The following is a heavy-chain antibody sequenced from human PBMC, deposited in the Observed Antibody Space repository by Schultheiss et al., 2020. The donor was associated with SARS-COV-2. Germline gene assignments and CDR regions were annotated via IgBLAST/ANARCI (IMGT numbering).Heavy chain of an antibody. CDR1: GYTFTSYY. V-gene: IGHV1-69*13. CDR3: AREGGDWTGKWFDP. J-gene: IGHJ5*02. D-gene: IGHD3/OR15-3a*01. CDR2: IIPIFGTA. Sequence: SVKVSCKASGYTFTSYYMHWVRQAPGQGLEWMGGIIPIFGTANYAQKFQGRVTITADESTSTAYMELSSLTSEDTALYYCAREGGDWTGKWFDPWGQGTLVTVSS.